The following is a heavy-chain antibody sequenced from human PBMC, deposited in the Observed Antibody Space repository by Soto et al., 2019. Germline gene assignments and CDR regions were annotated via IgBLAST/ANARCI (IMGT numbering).Heavy chain of an antibody. J-gene: IGHJ4*02. CDR3: ARVAPPQDY. Sequence: PGGSLRLSCAASGFTLSDYYMSWIRQAPGKGLEWVSYISSGRSSTNYADSVKGRFTISRDSAKNSLYLQMNSLRAEDTAVYYCARVAPPQDYWGQGTLVTV. V-gene: IGHV3-11*05. CDR2: ISSGRSST. CDR1: GFTLSDYY.